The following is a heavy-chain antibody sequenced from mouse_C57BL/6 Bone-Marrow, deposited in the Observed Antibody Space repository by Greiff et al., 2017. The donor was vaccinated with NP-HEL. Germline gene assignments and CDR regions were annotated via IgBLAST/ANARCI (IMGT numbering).Heavy chain of an antibody. J-gene: IGHJ4*01. D-gene: IGHD2-2*01. Sequence: QVQLKESGPGLVAPSQSLSITCTVSGFSLTSYGVHWVRQPPGKGLEWLVVIWSDGSTTYNSALKSRLSISKDNSKSQVFLKMNSLQTDDTAMYYCARHWGYGYDKDYYAMDYWGQGTSVTVSS. CDR2: IWSDGST. CDR3: ARHWGYGYDKDYYAMDY. V-gene: IGHV2-6-1*01. CDR1: GFSLTSYG.